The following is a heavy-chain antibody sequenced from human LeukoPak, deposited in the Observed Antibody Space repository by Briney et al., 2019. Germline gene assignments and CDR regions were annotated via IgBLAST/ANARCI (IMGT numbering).Heavy chain of an antibody. Sequence: PSETLSLTCAVYGGSFSGYYWSWIRQPPGKGLEWIGEINHSGSTNYNPSLKSRVTISVDTSKNQFSLKLSSVTAADTAVYYCARHPPGYYYGSTNWFDPWGQGTLVTVSS. J-gene: IGHJ5*02. CDR3: ARHPPGYYYGSTNWFDP. CDR1: GGSFSGYY. CDR2: INHSGST. D-gene: IGHD3-10*01. V-gene: IGHV4-34*01.